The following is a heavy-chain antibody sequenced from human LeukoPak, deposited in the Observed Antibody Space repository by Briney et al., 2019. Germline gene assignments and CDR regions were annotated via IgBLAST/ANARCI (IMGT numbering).Heavy chain of an antibody. CDR1: GFTFSSYG. CDR2: ISYDGSNK. Sequence: GGSLRLSCAASGFTFSSYGMHWVRQAPGKGLEWVAVISYDGSNKYYADSVKGRFTISRGNSKNTLYLQMNSLRAEDTAVYYCAKDHDSSGYYLAEYFQHWGQGTLVTVSS. D-gene: IGHD3-22*01. CDR3: AKDHDSSGYYLAEYFQH. J-gene: IGHJ1*01. V-gene: IGHV3-30*18.